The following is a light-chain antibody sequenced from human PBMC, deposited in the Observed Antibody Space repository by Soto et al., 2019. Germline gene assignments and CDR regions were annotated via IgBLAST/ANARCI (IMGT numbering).Light chain of an antibody. CDR3: QRYNNCPLP. J-gene: IGKJ4*02. V-gene: IGKV3-15*01. CDR1: QGIGST. Sequence: EILLTQSQAAMSVSPGERVTLSCRASQGIGSTLAWYQQKPGQTPRLLIYDSSTRAIGIPARFSGSRSGTEFTLTINGLQSEDFAVYYCQRYNNCPLPLGGWTKVEIK. CDR2: DSS.